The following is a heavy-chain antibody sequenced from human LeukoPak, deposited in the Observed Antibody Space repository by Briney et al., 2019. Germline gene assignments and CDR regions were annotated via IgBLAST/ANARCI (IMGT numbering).Heavy chain of an antibody. Sequence: GGSLRLSCAASGFTFSSYGMHWVRQAPGKGLEWVAFIRYDGSNKYYADSVKGRFTISRDNSKNTLYLQMNSLRAEDTAVYYCAKERHYSSGWSFDLWGRGTLVTVSS. CDR1: GFTFSSYG. D-gene: IGHD6-19*01. V-gene: IGHV3-30*02. CDR2: IRYDGSNK. J-gene: IGHJ2*01. CDR3: AKERHYSSGWSFDL.